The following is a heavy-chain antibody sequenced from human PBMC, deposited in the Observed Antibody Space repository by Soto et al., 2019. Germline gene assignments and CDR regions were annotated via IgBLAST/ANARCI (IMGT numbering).Heavy chain of an antibody. Sequence: PSETLSLTCTVSGGSISSYYWSWIRQPPGKGLEWIGYIYYSGSTNYNPSLKSRVTISVDTSKNQFSLKLSSVTAADTAVYYCATTVHHYYYYYMDVWGKGTRVTV. CDR3: ATTVHHYYYYYMDV. D-gene: IGHD1-1*01. CDR2: IYYSGST. CDR1: GGSISSYY. J-gene: IGHJ6*03. V-gene: IGHV4-59*01.